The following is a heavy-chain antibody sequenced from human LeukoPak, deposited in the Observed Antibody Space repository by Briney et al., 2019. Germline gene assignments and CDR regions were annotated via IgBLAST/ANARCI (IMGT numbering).Heavy chain of an antibody. D-gene: IGHD2-15*01. CDR1: GGSISSNTYY. CDR2: IYYSGSP. J-gene: IGHJ4*02. CDR3: ARHRGCSGGTCYRYFDY. Sequence: PSETLSLTCTVSGGSISSNTYYWDWIRQPPGKGLEWIGSIYYSGSPYYNPSLKSRATISVDTSTNQFSLKLTSVTAADTAVYYCARHRGCSGGTCYRYFDYWGQGTLVTVSS. V-gene: IGHV4-39*01.